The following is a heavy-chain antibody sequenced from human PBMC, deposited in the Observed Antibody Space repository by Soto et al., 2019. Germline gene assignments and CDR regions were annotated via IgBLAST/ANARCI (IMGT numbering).Heavy chain of an antibody. CDR2: IYYSGST. CDR1: GGSISSGGYY. D-gene: IGHD1-26*01. J-gene: IGHJ4*02. Sequence: QVQLQESGPGLVKPPQTLSLTCTVSGGSISSGGYYWSWIRQHPGKGLEWIGYIYYSGSTYYNPSLKSRVTISVDTSKNQFSLKLSSVTAADTAVYYCARGGVEWELLIDYWGQGTLVTVSS. V-gene: IGHV4-31*03. CDR3: ARGGVEWELLIDY.